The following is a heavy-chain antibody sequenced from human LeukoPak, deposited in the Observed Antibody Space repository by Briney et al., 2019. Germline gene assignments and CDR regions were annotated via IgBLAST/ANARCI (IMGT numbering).Heavy chain of an antibody. V-gene: IGHV1-18*01. D-gene: IGHD6-19*01. CDR2: TRSHNGYT. CDR1: GYTFISYG. CDR3: ARRRAVAGVNWFDP. J-gene: IGHJ5*02. Sequence: ASVKVSCKASGYTFISYGISGVRQAPGEGREGMGWTRSHNGYTTYAPQLQRRVTMTTDTSMSTAYLELASLRSDDTAVYYCARRRAVAGVNWFDPWGQGTLVTVSS.